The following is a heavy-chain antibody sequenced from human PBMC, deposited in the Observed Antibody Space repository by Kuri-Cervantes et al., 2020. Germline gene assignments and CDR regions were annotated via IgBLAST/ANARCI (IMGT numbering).Heavy chain of an antibody. Sequence: GGSLRLSCAASGFTFSNYAMHWVRQAPGKGLEWVALISKEGNINYYTDSAKGRFTISRDNSKNTLYLQMSSLRAEDTAVYYCARKFLKQWLVREFDYWGQGTLVTVSS. CDR3: ARKFLKQWLVREFDY. CDR2: ISKEGNIN. J-gene: IGHJ4*02. D-gene: IGHD6-19*01. CDR1: GFTFSNYA. V-gene: IGHV3-30-3*01.